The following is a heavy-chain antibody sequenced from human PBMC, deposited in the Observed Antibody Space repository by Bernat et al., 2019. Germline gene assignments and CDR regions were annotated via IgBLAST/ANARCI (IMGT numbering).Heavy chain of an antibody. J-gene: IGHJ4*02. V-gene: IGHV3-30*18. D-gene: IGHD3-10*01. CDR2: ISYDGSNK. Sequence: QVQLVESGGVVVQPGRSLRLSCAASGFTFSSYGMHWVRQAPGKGLEWVAVISYDGSNKYYADSVKGRFTISRDNSKNTLYLQMNSLRAEDTAVYYCAKERYYGSGSYYNYWGQGTLVTVSS. CDR3: AKERYYGSGSYYNY. CDR1: GFTFSSYG.